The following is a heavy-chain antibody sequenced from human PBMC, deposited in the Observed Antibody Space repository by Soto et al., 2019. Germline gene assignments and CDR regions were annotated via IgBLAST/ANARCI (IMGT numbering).Heavy chain of an antibody. Sequence: LSLTCTVSGGSISSYYWSWIRQPPGKGLEWIGYIYYSGSTNYNPSLKSRVTISVDTSKNQFSLKLSSVTAADTAVYYCASGRPKEYYYDSSGYFPFDYWGQGTLVTVSS. V-gene: IGHV4-59*01. CDR2: IYYSGST. CDR3: ASGRPKEYYYDSSGYFPFDY. J-gene: IGHJ4*02. D-gene: IGHD3-22*01. CDR1: GGSISSYY.